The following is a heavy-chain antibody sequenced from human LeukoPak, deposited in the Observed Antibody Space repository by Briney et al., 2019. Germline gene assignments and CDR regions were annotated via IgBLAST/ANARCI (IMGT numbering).Heavy chain of an antibody. D-gene: IGHD3-22*01. Sequence: ASVKVSCKASGYTFTGYYMHWVRQAPGQGLEWMGWINPNSGGTNYAQKFQGWVTMTRGTSISTAYMELSRLRSDDTAVYYCARDYYDSSGYFYYYYGMDVWGQGTTVTVSS. CDR2: INPNSGGT. J-gene: IGHJ6*02. CDR1: GYTFTGYY. V-gene: IGHV1-2*04. CDR3: ARDYYDSSGYFYYYYGMDV.